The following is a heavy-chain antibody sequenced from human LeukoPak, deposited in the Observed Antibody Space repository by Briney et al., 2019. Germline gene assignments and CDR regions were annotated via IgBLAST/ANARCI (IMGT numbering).Heavy chain of an antibody. CDR2: TYYRSKWYN. V-gene: IGHV6-1*01. Sequence: SQTLSLTCAISGDSVSSNSAAWSWIRQSPSRGLECLGRTYYRSKWYNDYTVSVKSRITINPDTSKNQFSLQLNSVTPEDTAVYYCARITVGATSVFDYWGQGTLATVSS. J-gene: IGHJ4*02. D-gene: IGHD1-26*01. CDR1: GDSVSSNSAA. CDR3: ARITVGATSVFDY.